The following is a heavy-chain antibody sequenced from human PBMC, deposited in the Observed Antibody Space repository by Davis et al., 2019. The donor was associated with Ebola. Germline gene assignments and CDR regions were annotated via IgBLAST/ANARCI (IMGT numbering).Heavy chain of an antibody. CDR2: ISGDDTYK. Sequence: GESLKISCAASGFTFNIYNMNWVRQAPGKGLEWVASISGDDTYKNYADSVKGRFTISRDNAKRSLYLQMNNLRAEDTAVYFCAYLGSYDYWGQGTLVTVSS. D-gene: IGHD7-27*01. CDR1: GFTFNIYN. J-gene: IGHJ4*02. CDR3: AYLGSYDY. V-gene: IGHV3-21*01.